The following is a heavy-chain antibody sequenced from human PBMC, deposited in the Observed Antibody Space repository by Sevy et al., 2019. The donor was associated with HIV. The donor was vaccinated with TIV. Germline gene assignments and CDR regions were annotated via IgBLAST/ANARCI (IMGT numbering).Heavy chain of an antibody. CDR1: GYTFTGYY. D-gene: IGHD7-27*01. J-gene: IGHJ3*02. Sequence: ASVKVSCKASGYTFTGYYMHWVRQAPGQGLEWMGGIIPIFGTPNYAQKFQGRVTITADESASTAYMELSSLRSEDTALYYCAREGGVATTGDHDAFDIWGHGTLVTVSS. CDR2: IIPIFGTP. CDR3: AREGGVATTGDHDAFDI. V-gene: IGHV1-69*13.